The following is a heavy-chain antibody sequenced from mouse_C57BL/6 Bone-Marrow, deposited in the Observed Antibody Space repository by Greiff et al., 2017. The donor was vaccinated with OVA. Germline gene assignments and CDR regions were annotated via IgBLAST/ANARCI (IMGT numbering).Heavy chain of an antibody. CDR2: ISDGGSYT. V-gene: IGHV5-4*03. J-gene: IGHJ3*01. Sequence: EVKVVESGGGLVKPGGSLKLSCAASGFTFSSYAMSWVRQTPEKRLEWVATISDGGSYTYYPDNVKGRFTISRDNAKNNLYLQMSHLKSEDTAMYYCARAWGFAYWGQGTLVTVSA. CDR1: GFTFSSYA. D-gene: IGHD4-1*01. CDR3: ARAWGFAY.